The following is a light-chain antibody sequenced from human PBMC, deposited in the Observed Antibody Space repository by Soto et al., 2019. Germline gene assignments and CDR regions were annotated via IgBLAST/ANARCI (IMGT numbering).Light chain of an antibody. CDR1: QSISSW. CDR3: QQYHSYWT. J-gene: IGKJ1*01. Sequence: DIQMAQSPSALSAYVGGRGTSTGRARQSISSWLAWYQQKPGKPPKLLIYDASSLESGAQQRFSGSGSGTEFTLTISSLQTDDFSTYYRQQYHSYWTFGKGPQVDTK. V-gene: IGKV1-5*01. CDR2: DAS.